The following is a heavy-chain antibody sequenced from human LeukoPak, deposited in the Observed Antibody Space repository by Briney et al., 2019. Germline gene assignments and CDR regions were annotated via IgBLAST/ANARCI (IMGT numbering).Heavy chain of an antibody. CDR3: ARGANWGSHWYFDL. V-gene: IGHV4-39*07. Sequence: SETLSLTCTVSGGSISSYYWGWIRQPPGKGLEWIGSIYYSGSTYYNPSLKSRVTISVDTSKNQFSLKLSSVTAADTAVYYCARGANWGSHWYFDLWGRGTLVTVSS. J-gene: IGHJ2*01. D-gene: IGHD7-27*01. CDR1: GGSISSYY. CDR2: IYYSGST.